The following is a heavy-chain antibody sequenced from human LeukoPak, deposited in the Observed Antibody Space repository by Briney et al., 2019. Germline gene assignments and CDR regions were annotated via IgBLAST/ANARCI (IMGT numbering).Heavy chain of an antibody. J-gene: IGHJ5*02. CDR2: INPSGGST. Sequence: ASVKVSCKASGYTLTSYYMHWVRQAHGQGLEWMGIINPSGGSTSYAQNFQGRVTMTRDTSTSTVYMELSSLRSEDTAVYYCARDSRRDYASGIPWFDPWGQGTLVIVSS. CDR1: GYTLTSYY. D-gene: IGHD3-10*01. V-gene: IGHV1-46*01. CDR3: ARDSRRDYASGIPWFDP.